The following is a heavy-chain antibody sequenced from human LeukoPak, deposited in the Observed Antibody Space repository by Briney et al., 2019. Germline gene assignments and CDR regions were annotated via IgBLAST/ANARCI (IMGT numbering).Heavy chain of an antibody. V-gene: IGHV4-31*03. J-gene: IGHJ4*02. CDR2: IYYSGST. CDR3: ARVSSGSDYFHYYFDF. CDR1: GGSISSGAYY. D-gene: IGHD3-10*01. Sequence: SQTLSLTCTVSGGSISSGAYYWGWIRQHPGKGLEWIGYIYYSGSTYYNPSLKSRITISIDTSKNKFSLKLSSVTAAATAVYYCARVSSGSDYFHYYFDFWGQGTLVTVSS.